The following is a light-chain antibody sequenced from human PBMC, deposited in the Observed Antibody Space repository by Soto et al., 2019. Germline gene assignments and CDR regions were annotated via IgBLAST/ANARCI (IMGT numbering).Light chain of an antibody. CDR2: GAS. V-gene: IGKV3-20*01. CDR3: QQYGSSPRA. CDR1: QSVSSSY. Sequence: EIVLTQSPGNLSLSPGERATLSCRASQSVSSSYLAWYQQKPGQAPRLLIYGASSRATGIPDRFSGSGSGTDVTLTISRLEPEDFAVYYCQQYGSSPRAFGQGTKVEIK. J-gene: IGKJ1*01.